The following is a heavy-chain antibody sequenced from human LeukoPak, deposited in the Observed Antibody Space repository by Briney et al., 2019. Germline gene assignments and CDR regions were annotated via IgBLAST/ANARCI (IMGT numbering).Heavy chain of an antibody. CDR3: AKDLPIYDSSGYPDY. CDR2: ISWDGGST. CDR1: GFTFDDYT. J-gene: IGHJ4*02. V-gene: IGHV3-43*01. D-gene: IGHD3-22*01. Sequence: PGGSLRLSCAASGFTFDDYTMHWVRQAPGKGLERVSLISWDGGSTYYADSVKGRLTISRDNSKNSLYLQMNSLRTEDTALYYCAKDLPIYDSSGYPDYWGQGTLVTVSS.